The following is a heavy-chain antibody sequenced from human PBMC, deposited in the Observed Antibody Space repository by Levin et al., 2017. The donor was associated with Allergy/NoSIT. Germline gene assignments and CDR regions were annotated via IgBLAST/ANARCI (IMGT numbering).Heavy chain of an antibody. CDR1: GASISDNY. CDR3: ARVDWGIRGDTENWFDP. J-gene: IGHJ5*02. V-gene: IGHV4-59*01. CDR2: LYYSGNT. Sequence: SETLSLTCTVSGASISDNYWSWMRQPPGKGLEWIGFLYYSGNTKYHPSLEGRATISADTSKNQISLRVKSVPTADTAVYYCARVDWGIRGDTENWFDPWGQGTLVTVSS. D-gene: IGHD2-21*01.